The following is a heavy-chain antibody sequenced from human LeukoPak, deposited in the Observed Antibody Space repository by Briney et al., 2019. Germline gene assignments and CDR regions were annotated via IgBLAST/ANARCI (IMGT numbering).Heavy chain of an antibody. V-gene: IGHV4-34*01. CDR2: INHSGST. Sequence: PSETLSLTCAVYGGSFSGYYWSWIRQPPGKGLEWIGEINHSGSTNYNPSLKSRVTISVDTSKNQLSLKLSSVTAADTAVYYCARVGGYYLTIDYWGQGTLVTVSS. D-gene: IGHD3-22*01. CDR3: ARVGGYYLTIDY. CDR1: GGSFSGYY. J-gene: IGHJ4*02.